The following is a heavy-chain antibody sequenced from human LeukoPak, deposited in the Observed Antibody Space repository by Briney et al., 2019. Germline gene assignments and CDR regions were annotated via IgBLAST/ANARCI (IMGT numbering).Heavy chain of an antibody. V-gene: IGHV4-59*01. Sequence: SETLSLTCTVSGGSISSYYWSWIRQPPGKGLEWIGYIYYSGSTNYNPSLKSRVTISVDTSKNQFSLKLSSVTAADTAVYYCARGAGLRYFDWLLYGNWFDPWGQGTLVTVSS. CDR3: ARGAGLRYFDWLLYGNWFDP. J-gene: IGHJ5*02. CDR1: GGSISSYY. CDR2: IYYSGST. D-gene: IGHD3-9*01.